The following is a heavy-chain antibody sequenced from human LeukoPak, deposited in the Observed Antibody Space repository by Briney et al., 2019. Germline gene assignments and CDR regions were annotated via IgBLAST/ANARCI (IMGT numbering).Heavy chain of an antibody. CDR1: GGTFSSYA. J-gene: IGHJ3*02. CDR3: ARVGLPRAFDI. CDR2: INPSGGST. V-gene: IGHV1-46*01. D-gene: IGHD1-7*01. Sequence: ASVKVSCKASGGTFSSYAISWVRQAPGQGLEWMGIINPSGGSTSYAQKFQGRVTMTRDTSTSTVYMELSSLRSEDTAVYYCARVGLPRAFDIWGQGTMVTVSS.